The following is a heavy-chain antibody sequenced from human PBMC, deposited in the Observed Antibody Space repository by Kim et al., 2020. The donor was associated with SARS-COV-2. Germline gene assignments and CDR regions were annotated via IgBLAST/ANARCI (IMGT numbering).Heavy chain of an antibody. V-gene: IGHV3-30*02. J-gene: IGHJ4*02. CDR3: GKRQDLDQGGVGIDH. Sequence: GGSLRLSCAASGFRFSSYAMHWVRQAPGKGLEWVAYISYDGSDDYYGDSVKGRFTVSRDNSRKTVFLQINSPRVEDTAVYYCGKRQDLDQGGVGIDHWGQGTLVTVSS. CDR2: ISYDGSDD. D-gene: IGHD3-16*01. CDR1: GFRFSSYA.